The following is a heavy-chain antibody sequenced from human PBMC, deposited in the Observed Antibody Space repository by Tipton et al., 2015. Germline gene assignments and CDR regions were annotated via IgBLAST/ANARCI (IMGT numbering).Heavy chain of an antibody. CDR2: INHGGSS. Sequence: LRLSCAASGFSFAAYGMSWIRQTAGKGLEWIGEINHGGSSNYKTSLNSRVSVSVDTSKNQFSLRVSSVTAADTAVYYCARGAGNSSTWDFDYWGQGSLVTVSS. D-gene: IGHD6-13*01. CDR3: ARGAGNSSTWDFDY. CDR1: GFSFAAYG. V-gene: IGHV4-34*01. J-gene: IGHJ4*02.